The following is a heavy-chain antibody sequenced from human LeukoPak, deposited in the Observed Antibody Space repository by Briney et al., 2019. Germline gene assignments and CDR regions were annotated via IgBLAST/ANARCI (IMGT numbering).Heavy chain of an antibody. CDR1: GFTFSSYE. J-gene: IGHJ6*04. D-gene: IGHD3-10*02. V-gene: IGHV3-48*03. Sequence: GGSLRLSCAASGFTFSSYEMNWVRQAPGKGLEWVSYISSSGSTIYYAVSVKGRFTISRDNAKNSLYLQMNSLRAEDTAVYYCAELGITMIGGVWGKGTTVTISS. CDR3: AELGITMIGGV. CDR2: ISSSGSTI.